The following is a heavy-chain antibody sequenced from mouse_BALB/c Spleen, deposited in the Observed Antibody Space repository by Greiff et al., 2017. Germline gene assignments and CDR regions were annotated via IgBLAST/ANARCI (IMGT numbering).Heavy chain of an antibody. CDR2: ISYSGST. J-gene: IGHJ2*01. D-gene: IGHD4-1*01. CDR1: GYSITSDYA. CDR3: ARRTGYFDY. V-gene: IGHV3-2*02. Sequence: EVQGVESGPGLVKPSQSLSLTCTVTGYSITSDYAWNWIRQFPGNKLEWMGYISYSGSTSYNPSLKSRISITRDTSKNQFFLQLNSVTTEDTATYYCARRTGYFDYWGQGTTLTVSS.